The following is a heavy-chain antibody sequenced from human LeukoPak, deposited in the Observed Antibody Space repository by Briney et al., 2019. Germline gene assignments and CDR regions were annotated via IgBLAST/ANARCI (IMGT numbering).Heavy chain of an antibody. Sequence: GEALKISCRGAGDGFTSGWIGWVRRMPGKGLEGMVRVYPGDSDTKYSPSFQGQVTISANKSISTAYLQWSSLKASDTAIYYCARLPFSSYYDYVWGSYRFDNWFDSWGQGTLVTVSS. V-gene: IGHV5-51*01. D-gene: IGHD3-16*02. CDR2: VYPGDSDT. CDR3: ARLPFSSYYDYVWGSYRFDNWFDS. CDR1: GDGFTSGW. J-gene: IGHJ5*01.